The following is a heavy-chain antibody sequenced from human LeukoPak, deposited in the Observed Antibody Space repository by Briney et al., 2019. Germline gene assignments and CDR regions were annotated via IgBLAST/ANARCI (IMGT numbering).Heavy chain of an antibody. V-gene: IGHV4-34*01. CDR1: GGSFSGYY. Sequence: SETLSLTCAVYGGSFSGYYWSWIRQPPGKGLEWIGEINHSGSTNYNPSLKSRVTISVDTSKNQFSLKLSSVTAADTAVYYCRRNGDYVSWELDAFDIWGQGTMVTVSS. D-gene: IGHD4-17*01. CDR2: INHSGST. J-gene: IGHJ3*02. CDR3: RRNGDYVSWELDAFDI.